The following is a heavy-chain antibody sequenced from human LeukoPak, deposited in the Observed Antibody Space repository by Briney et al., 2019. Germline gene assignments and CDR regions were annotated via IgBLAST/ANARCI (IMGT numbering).Heavy chain of an antibody. CDR3: ARDPGSENWFDP. Sequence: PSETLSLTCTVSGGSISNGGYYWNWVRQHPGKGLEWIGYIYYSGSTYYNPSLESPVTISVDTSKNQFSLKMNSVTAADTAVYYCARDPGSENWFDPWGQGTLVTVSS. CDR1: GGSISNGGYY. CDR2: IYYSGST. J-gene: IGHJ5*02. D-gene: IGHD3-10*01. V-gene: IGHV4-31*01.